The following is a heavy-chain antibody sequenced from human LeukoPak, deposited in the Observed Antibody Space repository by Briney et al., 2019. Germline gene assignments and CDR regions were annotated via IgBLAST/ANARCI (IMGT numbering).Heavy chain of an antibody. CDR1: GFTFSSYP. CDR3: AKDLDIVSSSDFVDY. CDR2: ISGSGGST. J-gene: IGHJ4*02. Sequence: GGSLRLSCAASGFTFSSYPMSWVRQAPGKGLEWGSAISGSGGSTYYADSVKGRFTISRDNSKNTLYLQMNSLRAEDTAVYYCAKDLDIVSSSDFVDYWGQGTLVTVSS. D-gene: IGHD6-6*01. V-gene: IGHV3-23*01.